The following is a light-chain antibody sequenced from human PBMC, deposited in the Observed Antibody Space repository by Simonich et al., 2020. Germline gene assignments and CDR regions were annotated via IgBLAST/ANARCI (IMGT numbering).Light chain of an antibody. V-gene: IGLV2-14*01. CDR2: DVR. Sequence: QSALTQPASVSGSPGQSITISCTGTSSDVGGYNYVSWYQQHPGKAPKLMLYDVRKRPSVGSNRFSGAKSGNTASLTISGLQAEDEADYYCSSYTSSSTLVFGGGTKLTVL. CDR1: SSDVGGYNY. CDR3: SSYTSSSTLV. J-gene: IGLJ3*02.